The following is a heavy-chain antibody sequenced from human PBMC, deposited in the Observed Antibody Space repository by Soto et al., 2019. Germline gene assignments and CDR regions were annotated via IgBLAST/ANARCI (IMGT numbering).Heavy chain of an antibody. Sequence: SETLSLTCTVSGGSVSSGGYYWSWIRQHPGKVLEWIGYIYYSGSTYYNPSLKSRVTISVDTSKNQFSLKLSSVTAADTAVYYCARAAPYYDILTGYYYFDCWGQGTLVTVSS. CDR1: GGSVSSGGYY. D-gene: IGHD3-9*01. CDR3: ARAAPYYDILTGYYYFDC. J-gene: IGHJ4*02. CDR2: IYYSGST. V-gene: IGHV4-31*03.